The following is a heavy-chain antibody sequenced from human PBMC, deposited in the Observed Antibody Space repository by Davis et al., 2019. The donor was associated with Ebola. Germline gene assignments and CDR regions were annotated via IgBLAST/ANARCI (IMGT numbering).Heavy chain of an antibody. CDR1: GGTFTNYA. CDR3: ARDAKQWLVSEHGAAFDI. V-gene: IGHV1-69*04. Sequence: SVKVSCKTSGGTFTNYAVNWVRQPPGQGLEWMGRIIPVVDTKDYAQKFQGRVTLTADKATNTAYMELSGLRFDDTAVYYCARDAKQWLVSEHGAAFDIWGQGTMVTVSS. J-gene: IGHJ3*02. CDR2: IIPVVDTK. D-gene: IGHD6-19*01.